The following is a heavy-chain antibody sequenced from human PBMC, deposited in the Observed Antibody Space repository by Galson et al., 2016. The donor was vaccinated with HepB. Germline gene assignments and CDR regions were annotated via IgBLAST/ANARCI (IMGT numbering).Heavy chain of an antibody. CDR3: ARDGREGWDRVRGGGFYFNY. Sequence: SVKVSCKASGYTFTNYNFHWVRQAPGQGLEWMGIFNPSDGNKGYAQKFQGRVSMTRDTSTGTAYMELTSLKSEDTAVYYCARDGREGWDRVRGGGFYFNYWGQGTLVTVSS. CDR1: GYTFTNYN. V-gene: IGHV1-46*01. CDR2: FNPSDGNK. J-gene: IGHJ4*02. D-gene: IGHD1-26*01.